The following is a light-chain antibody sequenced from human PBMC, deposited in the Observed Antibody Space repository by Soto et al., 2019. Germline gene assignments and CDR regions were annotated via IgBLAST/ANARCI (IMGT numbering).Light chain of an antibody. Sequence: QSVLTQPRSVSGSPGQSVTISCTGTSSDVGGYNYVSWYQQHPGKAPKLMIYDVSERPSGVPDRFSGSKSGHTASLTISGLQAEDEADYYCCSYAGTDVLFGGGTKLTVL. CDR1: SSDVGGYNY. CDR2: DVS. CDR3: CSYAGTDVL. J-gene: IGLJ2*01. V-gene: IGLV2-11*01.